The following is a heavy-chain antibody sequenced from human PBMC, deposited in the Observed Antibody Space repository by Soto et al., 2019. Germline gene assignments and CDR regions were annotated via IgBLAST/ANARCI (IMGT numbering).Heavy chain of an antibody. V-gene: IGHV1-18*01. CDR3: ARDNGYESDY. J-gene: IGHJ4*02. CDR2: FSAYIGNT. CDR1: GYTFPSYG. Sequence: QVQLVQSGAEVKKPGASVKVSCKASGYTFPSYGISGVRQAPGQGLEWMGWFSAYIGNTNYAQKLQGRVTMTTDTSTLTAYMELRSLSSDDTAVYYCARDNGYESDYWGQGTVVTVSS. D-gene: IGHD5-12*01.